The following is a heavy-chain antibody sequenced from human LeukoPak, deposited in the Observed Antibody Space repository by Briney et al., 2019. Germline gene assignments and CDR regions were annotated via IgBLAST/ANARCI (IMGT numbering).Heavy chain of an antibody. V-gene: IGHV1-18*01. J-gene: IGHJ5*02. D-gene: IGHD2-15*01. Sequence: ASVKVSCKASGYTFTSYGISWVRQAPGQGLEWMGWISAYNGNTNYAQKLQGRVTMTTDTSTSTAYMELRSLRSDDTAVYYCARDKEIGRYCSGGSCYATDWFDPWGQGTLVTVSS. CDR2: ISAYNGNT. CDR3: ARDKEIGRYCSGGSCYATDWFDP. CDR1: GYTFTSYG.